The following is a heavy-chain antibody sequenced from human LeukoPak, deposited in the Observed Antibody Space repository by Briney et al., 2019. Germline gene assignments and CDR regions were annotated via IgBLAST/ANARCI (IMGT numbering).Heavy chain of an antibody. Sequence: PGGSLRLSCAVSGITVSNYGMSWVRQAPGKGLEWVAGISDSGGRTKYADSVKGRFTISRDNAKNSLYLQMNSLRAEDTAIYYCARDRVASGRFGEVASWGQGTLVTVSS. V-gene: IGHV3-23*01. J-gene: IGHJ5*02. CDR2: ISDSGGRT. D-gene: IGHD3-10*01. CDR1: GITVSNYG. CDR3: ARDRVASGRFGEVAS.